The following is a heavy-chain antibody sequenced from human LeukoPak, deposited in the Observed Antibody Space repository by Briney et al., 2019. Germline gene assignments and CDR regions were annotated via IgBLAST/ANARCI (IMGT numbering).Heavy chain of an antibody. V-gene: IGHV4-59*11. Sequence: SETLSLTCTVSGGSISSHYWSWIRQPPGKGLEWIGYIYYSGSTNYNPSLKSRVTISVDTSKNQFSLKLSSVTAADTAVYYCAGERSVRRDSYNLRNFGYWGQGTLVTVSS. J-gene: IGHJ4*02. CDR3: AGERSVRRDSYNLRNFGY. CDR2: IYYSGST. D-gene: IGHD5-24*01. CDR1: GGSISSHY.